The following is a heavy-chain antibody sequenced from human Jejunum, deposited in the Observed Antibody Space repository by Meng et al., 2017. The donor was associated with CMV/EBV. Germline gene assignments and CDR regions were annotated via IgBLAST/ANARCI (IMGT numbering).Heavy chain of an antibody. CDR3: ASHRGGQWLASNY. D-gene: IGHD6-19*01. J-gene: IGHJ4*02. Sequence: SGGSISSNSYYWGWIRQPPGKGLEWIGSIYYSGNTYYNPSLKSRVTISVDTSKNQFSLRLNSVTAADTAVYYCASHRGGQWLASNYWGQGTLVTVSS. CDR2: IYYSGNT. CDR1: GGSISSNSYY. V-gene: IGHV4-39*07.